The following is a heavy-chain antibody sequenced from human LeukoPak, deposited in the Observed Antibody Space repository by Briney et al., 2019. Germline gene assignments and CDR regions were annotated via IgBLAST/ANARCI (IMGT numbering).Heavy chain of an antibody. CDR1: GGSISSYY. Sequence: SETLSLTCTVSGGSISSYYWSWIRQPPGKGLEWIGYIYYSGSTNYSPSLKSRVTISVDTSKNQFSLKLSSVTAADTAVYYCASMATPSRAFDYWGQGTLVTVSS. CDR3: ASMATPSRAFDY. V-gene: IGHV4-59*01. J-gene: IGHJ4*02. D-gene: IGHD5-12*01. CDR2: IYYSGST.